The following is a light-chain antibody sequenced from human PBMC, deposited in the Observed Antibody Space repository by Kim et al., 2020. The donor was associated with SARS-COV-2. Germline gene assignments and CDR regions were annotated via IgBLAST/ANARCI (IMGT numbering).Light chain of an antibody. CDR2: GKN. V-gene: IGLV3-19*01. Sequence: VALGQTARITCQGDSLRSYYATWYQKRPGQAPILVIYGKNTRPSGIPDRFSGSSSGNTASLTITGTQAGDEADYYCNSRDSNDNVVFGGGTQLTVL. CDR3: NSRDSNDNVV. CDR1: SLRSYY. J-gene: IGLJ2*01.